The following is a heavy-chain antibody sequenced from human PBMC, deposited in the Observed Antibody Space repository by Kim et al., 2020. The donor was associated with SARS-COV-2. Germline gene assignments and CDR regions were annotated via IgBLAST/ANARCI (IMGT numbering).Heavy chain of an antibody. CDR2: ISYDGSNK. J-gene: IGHJ4*02. Sequence: GGSLRLSCAASGFTFSSYGMHWVRQAPGKGLEWVAVISYDGSNKYYADSVKGRFTISRDNSKNTLYLQMNSLRAEDTAVYYCAKAAAAGTFSPDYWGQGTLVTVSS. D-gene: IGHD6-13*01. V-gene: IGHV3-30*18. CDR1: GFTFSSYG. CDR3: AKAAAAGTFSPDY.